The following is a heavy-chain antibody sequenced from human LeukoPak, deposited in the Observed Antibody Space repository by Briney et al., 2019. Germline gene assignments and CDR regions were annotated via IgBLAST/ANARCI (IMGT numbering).Heavy chain of an antibody. CDR1: GASISSHY. J-gene: IGHJ6*02. CDR2: IHTSGYT. CDR3: ARLGQITLVRGQSYYYHSMDV. V-gene: IGHV4-4*08. D-gene: IGHD3-10*01. Sequence: SETLSLTCIVSGASISSHYWSWIRQPPGKGLEWIGYIHTSGYTNYNPSLQSRVTISTDMSENQFSLKLTSVTAADTAVYYCARLGQITLVRGQSYYYHSMDVWAQGTTVTVSS.